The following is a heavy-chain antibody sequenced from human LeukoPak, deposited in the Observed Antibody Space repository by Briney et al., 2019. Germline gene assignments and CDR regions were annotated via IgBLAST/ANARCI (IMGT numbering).Heavy chain of an antibody. Sequence: GASVKVSCKASGGTFSSYAISWVRQAPGQGLEWMGWIIPIFGTANYAQKFQGRVTITADASTSTAYMELSSLRSEDTAVYYCARDRHIPSGYSSRYFQHWGQGTLVTVSS. CDR2: IIPIFGTA. J-gene: IGHJ1*01. V-gene: IGHV1-69*13. CDR3: ARDRHIPSGYSSRYFQH. D-gene: IGHD6-19*01. CDR1: GGTFSSYA.